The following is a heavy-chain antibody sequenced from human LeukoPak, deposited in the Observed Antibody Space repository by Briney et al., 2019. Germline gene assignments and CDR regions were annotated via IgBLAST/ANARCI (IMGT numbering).Heavy chain of an antibody. J-gene: IGHJ4*02. CDR3: ARDSGSYGD. V-gene: IGHV4-61*02. CDR1: GGSISSGSYY. CDR2: IYTSGST. Sequence: PSETLSLTCTVSGGSISSGSYYWSWVRQPAGKGLEWIGRIYTSGSTNYNPSLKSRVTISVDTSKNQFSLKLSSVTAADTAVYYCARDSGSYGDWGQGTLVTVSS. D-gene: IGHD1-26*01.